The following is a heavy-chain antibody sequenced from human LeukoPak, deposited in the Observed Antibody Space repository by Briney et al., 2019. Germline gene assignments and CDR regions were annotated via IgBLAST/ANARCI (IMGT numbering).Heavy chain of an antibody. J-gene: IGHJ4*02. V-gene: IGHV1-69*13. CDR1: GGTFSSYA. CDR3: ASNLGITGTEDY. Sequence: SVKVSCKASGGTFSSYAISWVRQAPGQGLEWMGGIIPIFGTANYAQKFQGRVTITADESTSTAYMELSSLRSEDTAVYYCASNLGITGTEDYWGQGTLVTVSS. CDR2: IIPIFGTA. D-gene: IGHD1/OR15-1a*01.